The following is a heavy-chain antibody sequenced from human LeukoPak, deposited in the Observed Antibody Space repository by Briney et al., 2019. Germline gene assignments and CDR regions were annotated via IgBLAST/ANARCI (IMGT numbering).Heavy chain of an antibody. V-gene: IGHV4-4*02. CDR1: GGSISSSNW. J-gene: IGHJ4*02. Sequence: SETLSLTCVVSGGSISSSNWWSWVRQPPEKGLEWIGEINHSGSTNYNPSLKSRVTISVDTSKNQFSLKLSSVTAADTAVYFCARGFRGDNFDYWGQGTLVTVSS. CDR2: INHSGST. D-gene: IGHD7-27*01. CDR3: ARGFRGDNFDY.